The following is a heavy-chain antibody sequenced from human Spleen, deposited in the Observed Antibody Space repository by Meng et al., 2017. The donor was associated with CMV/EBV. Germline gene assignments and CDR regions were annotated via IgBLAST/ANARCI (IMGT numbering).Heavy chain of an antibody. CDR3: ARLRRSPPTLAARLGPEIYFYGMDV. V-gene: IGHV4-34*01. CDR2: INHSETT. D-gene: IGHD6-6*01. Sequence: SESLSLTCAVYGGSFNGYYWSWIRQSPGKVLEWMGEINHSETTNNNPSIKSRVTMSLDPSTNQFSLRLSSVTAADTAVYYCARLRRSPPTLAARLGPEIYFYGMDVWGQGTTVTVSS. J-gene: IGHJ6*02. CDR1: GGSFNGYY.